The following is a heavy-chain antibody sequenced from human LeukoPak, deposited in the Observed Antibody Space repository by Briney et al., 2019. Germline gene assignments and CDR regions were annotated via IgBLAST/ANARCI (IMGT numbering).Heavy chain of an antibody. D-gene: IGHD5-24*01. CDR3: ARDGWLQSLDY. CDR1: GFTFDDYG. V-gene: IGHV3-64*01. J-gene: IGHJ4*02. Sequence: GGSLRLSCAASGFTFDDYGMSWVRQAPGKGLEYVSAISSNGGSTYYANSVKGRFTISRDNSKNTLYLQMGSLRAEDMAVYYCARDGWLQSLDYWGQGTLVTVSS. CDR2: ISSNGGST.